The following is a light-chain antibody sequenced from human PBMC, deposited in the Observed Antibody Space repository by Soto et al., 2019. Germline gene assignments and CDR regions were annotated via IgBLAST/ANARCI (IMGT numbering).Light chain of an antibody. CDR2: DDN. Sequence: QSLLTQPPSVSAAPGQKVTISCSGSSSNIGGNSVSWYQQLPGTAPKLLIYDDNKRPSGIPDRFSGSKSGTSATLGITGFQTGDEADYYCGSWDNSLSAYVFGTGTKVTVL. CDR3: GSWDNSLSAYV. V-gene: IGLV1-51*01. J-gene: IGLJ1*01. CDR1: SSNIGGNS.